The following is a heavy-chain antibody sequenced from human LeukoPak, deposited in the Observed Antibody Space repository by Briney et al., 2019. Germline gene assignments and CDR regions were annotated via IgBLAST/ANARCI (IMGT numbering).Heavy chain of an antibody. V-gene: IGHV3-30*02. D-gene: IGHD6-13*01. J-gene: IGHJ4*02. CDR2: IRYGGSKK. Sequence: GGSLRLSCAASGFTFSYYGMSWVRQAPGKGLEWVAFIRYGGSKKYYADSVKGRFTISRDDSKNTLYLQMNTLRAEDTALYYCAKDEIATSGTPYFDYWGQGTLVTVSS. CDR1: GFTFSYYG. CDR3: AKDEIATSGTPYFDY.